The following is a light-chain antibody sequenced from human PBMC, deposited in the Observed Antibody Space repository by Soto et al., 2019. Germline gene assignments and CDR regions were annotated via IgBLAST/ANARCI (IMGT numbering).Light chain of an antibody. V-gene: IGLV2-14*03. CDR3: SSYTSSNTLN. Sequence: QSVLTQPASMSGSPGQSITISCTGTISDVGGYDFVSWYQQHPGKAPKLMIYDVSYRPSGISDRFSGSKSGNTASLTISGLQADDEADYYCSSYTSSNTLNFGTGTKLTVL. CDR2: DVS. J-gene: IGLJ1*01. CDR1: ISDVGGYDF.